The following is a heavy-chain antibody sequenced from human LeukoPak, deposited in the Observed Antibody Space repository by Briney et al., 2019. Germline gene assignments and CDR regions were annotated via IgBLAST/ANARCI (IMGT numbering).Heavy chain of an antibody. D-gene: IGHD5-12*01. CDR1: GLSFDNYA. CDR3: AKGAYDYIEIAYFDY. Sequence: GGSLRLSCVASGLSFDNYAMNWVRQAPGKGLEWVSLIIGSSGSTFYADSVKGRFTISRDKSKNTLYLQMNSLRAEDTAVYYCAKGAYDYIEIAYFDYWGQGSLVTVSS. CDR2: IIGSSGST. J-gene: IGHJ4*02. V-gene: IGHV3-23*01.